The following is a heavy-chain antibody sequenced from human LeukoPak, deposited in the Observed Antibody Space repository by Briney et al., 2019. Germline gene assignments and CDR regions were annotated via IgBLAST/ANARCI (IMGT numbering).Heavy chain of an antibody. CDR2: IYTRGST. D-gene: IGHD3-22*01. V-gene: IGHV4-4*07. CDR3: ARGPNYYDSSGYFDDYYGMDV. CDR1: GGSISSYY. J-gene: IGHJ6*02. Sequence: ASDTLSLTCTVSGGSISSYYWSWIRQPAGKGLEWIGRIYTRGSTNYNPSLKSRVTMSVDTSNNQFSLKLSSVTAADTAVYYCARGPNYYDSSGYFDDYYGMDVWGQGTTVTVS.